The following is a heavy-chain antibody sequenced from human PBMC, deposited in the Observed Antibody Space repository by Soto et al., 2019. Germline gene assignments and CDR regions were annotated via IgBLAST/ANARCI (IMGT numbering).Heavy chain of an antibody. CDR3: ARPTGDPGNDAFDI. Sequence: QVQLQQWGAGLLKPSETLSLTCAVYGGSFSGYYWSWIRQPPGKGLEWIGEINHSGSTNYNPSLKSRVTLSVDTSKNQFSLKLSSVTAADTAVYYCARPTGDPGNDAFDIWGQGTMVTVSS. CDR2: INHSGST. V-gene: IGHV4-34*01. D-gene: IGHD4-17*01. CDR1: GGSFSGYY. J-gene: IGHJ3*02.